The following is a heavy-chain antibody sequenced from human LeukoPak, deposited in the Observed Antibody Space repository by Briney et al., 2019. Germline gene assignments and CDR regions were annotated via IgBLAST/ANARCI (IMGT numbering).Heavy chain of an antibody. CDR2: MNPNSGNT. J-gene: IGHJ3*02. Sequence: GASVKVSCKASGYTFTSYDINWVRPATGQGLEWVGWMNPNSGNTGYAQKFQGRVTMTRNTSISTAYMELSSLRSEDTAVYYCARGRGYRSSTSCYWDAFDIWGQGTMVTVSS. V-gene: IGHV1-8*01. CDR1: GYTFTSYD. CDR3: ARGRGYRSSTSCYWDAFDI. D-gene: IGHD2-2*01.